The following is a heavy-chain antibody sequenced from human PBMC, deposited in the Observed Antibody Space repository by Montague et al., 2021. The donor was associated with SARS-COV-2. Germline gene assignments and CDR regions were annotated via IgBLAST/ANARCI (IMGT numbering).Heavy chain of an antibody. CDR1: GKSYSPYHGSFNSYH. CDR3: ARRHAPLLHVDWSQSYYDYYGLDV. Sequence: SETLSLTCAVSGKSYSPYHGSFNSYHWSWIRQSQGKGLEWTGDIQRGDTKYNPSLKSRVTISVDTAQEQFFLTLTSVTAADTAVYYCARRHAPLLHVDWSQSYYDYYGLDVWGQGTTVVVS. V-gene: IGHV4-34*12. D-gene: IGHD3/OR15-3a*01. J-gene: IGHJ6*02. CDR2: IQRGDT.